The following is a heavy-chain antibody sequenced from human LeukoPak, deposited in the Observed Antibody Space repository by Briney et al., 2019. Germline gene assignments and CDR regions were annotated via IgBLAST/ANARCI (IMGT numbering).Heavy chain of an antibody. CDR1: GYTFTSYY. J-gene: IGHJ4*02. D-gene: IGHD2-21*02. V-gene: IGHV1-46*01. Sequence: ASVKVSCKASGYTFTSYYMHWVRQAPGQGLEWMGIINPSGGSTSYAQKFKGRVTMTRDTSTSTVYMELNSLRSEDTAVYFCARDSLGDLRTRFDYWGQGTLVTVSS. CDR2: INPSGGST. CDR3: ARDSLGDLRTRFDY.